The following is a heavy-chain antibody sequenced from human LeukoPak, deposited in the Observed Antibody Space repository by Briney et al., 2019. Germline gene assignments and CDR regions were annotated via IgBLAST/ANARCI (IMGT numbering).Heavy chain of an antibody. V-gene: IGHV4-38-2*02. CDR1: GYSISSGYY. Sequence: SETLSLTCTVSGYSISSGYYWGWIRQPPGKGLEWIGSIYHSGSTYYNPSLKSRVTISVDTSKNQFSLKLSSVTAADTAVYYCASKSDYGGNFHSDYWGQGTLVTVSS. D-gene: IGHD4-23*01. CDR3: ASKSDYGGNFHSDY. CDR2: IYHSGST. J-gene: IGHJ4*02.